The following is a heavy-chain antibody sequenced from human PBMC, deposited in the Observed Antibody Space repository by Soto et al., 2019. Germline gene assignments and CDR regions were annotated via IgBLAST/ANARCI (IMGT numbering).Heavy chain of an antibody. D-gene: IGHD6-6*01. CDR3: ARVGDGGIAARPFDY. CDR1: GYTFTSYG. J-gene: IGHJ4*02. Sequence: GASVKVSCKASGYTFTSYGISWVRQAPGQGLEWMGWISAYNGNTNYAQKLQGRVTMTTDTSTSTAYMELRSLRSDDTAVYYCARVGDGGIAARPFDYWGQGTLVNVSS. CDR2: ISAYNGNT. V-gene: IGHV1-18*01.